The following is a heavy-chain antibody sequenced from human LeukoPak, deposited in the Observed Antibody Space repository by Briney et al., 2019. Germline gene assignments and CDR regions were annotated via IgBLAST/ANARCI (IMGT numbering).Heavy chain of an antibody. Sequence: GGSLRLSCAASGFTVSSNYMSWVRQAPGKGLEWVSLIYSDGNTSYADSVKGRFNISRDNSQNTLYLQMNSLRAEDTAVYYCATDAFDIWGQGTMVTVSS. CDR2: IYSDGNT. CDR1: GFTVSSNY. V-gene: IGHV3-66*01. CDR3: ATDAFDI. J-gene: IGHJ3*02.